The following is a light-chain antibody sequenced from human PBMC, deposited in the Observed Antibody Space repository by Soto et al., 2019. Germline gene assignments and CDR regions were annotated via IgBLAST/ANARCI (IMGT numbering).Light chain of an antibody. CDR3: QQYYSTLT. CDR2: WAS. V-gene: IGKV4-1*01. CDR1: QSVLYSSSNKNY. J-gene: IGKJ4*01. Sequence: DIVMTQSPDSLAVSLGERATINCKSSQSVLYSSSNKNYLAWYQQKPGQPPKLLIYWASTRESGVPDRFSGSGSGTEFTLTISSLQAEDVAVYYCQQYYSTLTFGGGTKVEIK.